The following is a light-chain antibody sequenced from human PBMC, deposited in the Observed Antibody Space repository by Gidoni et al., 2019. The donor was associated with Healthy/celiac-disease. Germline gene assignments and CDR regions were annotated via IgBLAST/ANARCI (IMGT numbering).Light chain of an antibody. J-gene: IGLJ2*01. V-gene: IGLV3-1*01. Sequence: SYELTQPPSVSVSPGQTASITCSGDKLGDKYACWYQQKPGQSPVLVIYQDRKRPSVIPERFSGSNSGNTANLTISGTQPMDEADYYCQAWDRSTVVFGGGTKLTVL. CDR2: QDR. CDR1: KLGDKY. CDR3: QAWDRSTVV.